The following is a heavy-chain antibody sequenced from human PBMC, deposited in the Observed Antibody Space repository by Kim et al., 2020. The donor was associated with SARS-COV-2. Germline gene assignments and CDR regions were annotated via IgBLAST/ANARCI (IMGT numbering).Heavy chain of an antibody. CDR3: ARGVEYSSSSIYYYYGMDV. V-gene: IGHV4-59*09. Sequence: SRVTISVDTSKNQFSLKLSSVTAADTAVYYCARGVEYSSSSIYYYYGMDVWGQGTTVTVSS. J-gene: IGHJ6*02. D-gene: IGHD6-6*01.